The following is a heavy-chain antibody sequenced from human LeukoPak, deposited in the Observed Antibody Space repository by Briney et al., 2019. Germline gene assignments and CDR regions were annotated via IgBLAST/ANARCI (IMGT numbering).Heavy chain of an antibody. J-gene: IGHJ4*02. V-gene: IGHV3-23*01. CDR1: GFTSRNYI. CDR2: ITDSEGT. CDR3: VKGFRYFDC. D-gene: IGHD2/OR15-2a*01. Sequence: GGSLRLSCAASGFTSRNYIMRWVRQAPGRGLEWVSTITDSEGTYYADSVKGRFTISRDNSKNTVYLQMNSLRAEDTAIYYCVKGFRYFDCWGQGTLVTVSS.